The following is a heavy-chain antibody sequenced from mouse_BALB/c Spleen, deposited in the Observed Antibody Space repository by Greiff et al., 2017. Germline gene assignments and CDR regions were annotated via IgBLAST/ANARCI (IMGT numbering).Heavy chain of an antibody. V-gene: IGHV1S81*02. CDR1: GYTFTSYW. CDR2: INPSNGRT. D-gene: IGHD2-10*02. CDR3: ARLYGNPLYAMDY. Sequence: QVQLQQPGAELVKPGASVKLSCKASGYTFTSYWMHWVKQRPGQGLEWIGEINPSNGRTNYNEKFKSKATLTVDKSSSTAYMQLSSLTSEDSAVYYCARLYGNPLYAMDYWGQGTSVTVSS. J-gene: IGHJ4*01.